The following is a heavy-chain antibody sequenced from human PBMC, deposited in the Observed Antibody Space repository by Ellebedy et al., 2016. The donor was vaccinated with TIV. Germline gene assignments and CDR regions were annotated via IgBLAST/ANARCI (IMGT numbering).Heavy chain of an antibody. J-gene: IGHJ4*02. Sequence: MPSETLSLTCTVSGGSISSGGYYWTWIRQHPEKGLEWIAYIHYSGSTHYNPSLNSRATISVDTSKNQFSLKLSSVTAADTAVYYCARTTFDISGWGYFDYWGQGTLVTVSS. V-gene: IGHV4-31*03. CDR2: IHYSGST. D-gene: IGHD3-22*01. CDR3: ARTTFDISGWGYFDY. CDR1: GGSISSGGYY.